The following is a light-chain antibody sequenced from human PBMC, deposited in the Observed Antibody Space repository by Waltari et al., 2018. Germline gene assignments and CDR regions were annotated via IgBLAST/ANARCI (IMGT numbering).Light chain of an antibody. J-gene: IGKJ2*01. Sequence: EIVMTPSPATLSVSPGERATVSCRASQSVSSNLAWYQQKPGQAPRLLIYGASTRATGIPARFSGSGSGTEFTLTISSLQSEDFAVYYCQQYNNWPPGTFGQGTKLEIK. CDR3: QQYNNWPPGT. V-gene: IGKV3-15*01. CDR2: GAS. CDR1: QSVSSN.